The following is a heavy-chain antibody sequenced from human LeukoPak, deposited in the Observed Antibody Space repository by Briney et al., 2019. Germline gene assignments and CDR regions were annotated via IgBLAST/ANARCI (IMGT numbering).Heavy chain of an antibody. Sequence: SETLSLTCAVSGYSISSGYYWGWIRQPPGKGLEWIGSIYHSGSTYYNPSLKSRVTISVDTSKNQFSLKLSSVTAADTAVYYCARLHYGSSVSRYYYYYYMDVWGKGTTVTVSS. CDR3: ARLHYGSSVSRYYYYYYMDV. CDR1: GYSISSGYY. V-gene: IGHV4-38-2*01. CDR2: IYHSGST. D-gene: IGHD6-6*01. J-gene: IGHJ6*03.